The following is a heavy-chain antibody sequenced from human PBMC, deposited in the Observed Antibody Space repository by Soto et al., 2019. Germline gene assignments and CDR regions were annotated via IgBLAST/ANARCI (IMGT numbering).Heavy chain of an antibody. CDR2: INHSGRV. Sequence: LSLTCAVYGGSFSGHSWTWIRQSPGKGLEWIGDINHSGRVNYSPSLKSRVTISLDTSKNQFSLTLSAVTAADTAMYYCSTRAYDTNGYYRFDPWGQGTLVTVSS. V-gene: IGHV4-34*01. CDR3: STRAYDTNGYYRFDP. CDR1: GGSFSGHS. J-gene: IGHJ5*01. D-gene: IGHD3-22*01.